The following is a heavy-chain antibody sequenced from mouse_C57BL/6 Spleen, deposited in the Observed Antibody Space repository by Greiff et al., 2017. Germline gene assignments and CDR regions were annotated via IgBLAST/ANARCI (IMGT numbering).Heavy chain of an antibody. Sequence: VQLKESVAELVRPGASVKLSCTASGFNIKNTYMHWVKQRPEQGLEWIGRIDPANGNTKYAAKFQGKATITADTSSNTAYLQLSSLTSEDTAIYYCARIYYDYDGAYFDYWGQGTTLTVSS. CDR2: IDPANGNT. CDR3: ARIYYDYDGAYFDY. V-gene: IGHV14-3*01. J-gene: IGHJ2*01. CDR1: GFNIKNTY. D-gene: IGHD2-4*01.